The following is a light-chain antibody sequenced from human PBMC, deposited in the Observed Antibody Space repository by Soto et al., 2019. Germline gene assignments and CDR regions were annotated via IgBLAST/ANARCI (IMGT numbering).Light chain of an antibody. Sequence: EIVMTQSPATLSVSPGERATLSCRASQSVSSNLAWYQQRPGQAPRLLIYGVSTRATGIPARFSGSGSGTEFTLTTSSLKSEDFAVYYCQQYNNWPPGMYTFGQGTRLEIK. J-gene: IGKJ5*01. CDR2: GVS. V-gene: IGKV3-15*01. CDR3: QQYNNWPPGMYT. CDR1: QSVSSN.